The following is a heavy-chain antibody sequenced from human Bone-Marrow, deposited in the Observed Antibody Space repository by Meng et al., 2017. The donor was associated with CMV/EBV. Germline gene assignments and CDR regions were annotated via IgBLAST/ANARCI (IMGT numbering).Heavy chain of an antibody. CDR1: GFIFSSYW. Sequence: GGSLRLSCAASGFIFSSYWMHWVRQAPGKGLVWVSRINSDGSSTRSADSVKGRFTISRDNAKNSLYLQMNSLRAEDTAVYYCARDKVAAAGYYFDYWGQGTLVTVSS. V-gene: IGHV3-74*01. D-gene: IGHD6-13*01. CDR2: INSDGSST. CDR3: ARDKVAAAGYYFDY. J-gene: IGHJ4*02.